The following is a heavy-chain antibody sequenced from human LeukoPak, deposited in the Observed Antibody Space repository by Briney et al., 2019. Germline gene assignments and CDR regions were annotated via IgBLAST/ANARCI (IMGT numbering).Heavy chain of an antibody. CDR1: GFTFSAFG. D-gene: IGHD7-27*01. CDR3: ATDQAGDPYYYYYIDV. V-gene: IGHV3-30*02. CDR2: IRYDGSNK. Sequence: GGSLRLSCSASGFTFSAFGMHWVRQPPGKGPGWVTFIRYDGSNKYYTDSVKGRFTISRDNPKNTLYLQMNSLRAEDTAVYYCATDQAGDPYYYYYIDVWGKGTTATVSS. J-gene: IGHJ6*03.